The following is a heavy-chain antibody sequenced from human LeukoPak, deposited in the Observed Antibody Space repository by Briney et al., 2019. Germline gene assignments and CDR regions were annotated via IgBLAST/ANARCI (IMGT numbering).Heavy chain of an antibody. V-gene: IGHV4-59*01. D-gene: IGHD5-18*01. CDR2: IYYSGST. J-gene: IGHJ4*02. CDR1: GGSISSYY. Sequence: SETLSLTCTVSGGSISSYYWSWIRQSPGKGLEWIGYIYYSGSTNYNPSLKSRVTISVDTSKNQFSLKLSSVTAADTAVYYCARAGSHSYGSEGFDYWGQGTLVTVSS. CDR3: ARAGSHSYGSEGFDY.